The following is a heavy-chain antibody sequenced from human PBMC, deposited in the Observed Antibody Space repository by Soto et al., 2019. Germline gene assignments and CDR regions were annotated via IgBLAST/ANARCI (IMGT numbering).Heavy chain of an antibody. CDR1: GFNFIRKY. CDR3: ARGWLQNP. J-gene: IGHJ5*02. D-gene: IGHD5-12*01. Sequence: GGSLRLSCAASGFNFIRKYMSWVRQAPGKGLEWVANIKQDGSEKYYVDSVKGRFTISRDNAKNSLYLQMNSLRAEDTAVYYCARGWLQNPWGQGTLVTVS. CDR2: IKQDGSEK. V-gene: IGHV3-7*03.